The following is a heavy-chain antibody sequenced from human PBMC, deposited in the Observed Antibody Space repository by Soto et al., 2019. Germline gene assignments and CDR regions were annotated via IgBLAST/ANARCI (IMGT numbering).Heavy chain of an antibody. V-gene: IGHV1-24*01. CDR3: ATVNRYNWKPFDY. CDR1: GYTLTELS. J-gene: IGHJ4*02. CDR2: FDPEDGET. D-gene: IGHD1-20*01. Sequence: GASVKVSCKVSGYTLTELSMHWVRQAPGKGLEGMGGFDPEDGETIYAQKFQGRVTMTEDTSTDTAYMELSSLRSEDTAVYYCATVNRYNWKPFDYWGQGTLAAVSS.